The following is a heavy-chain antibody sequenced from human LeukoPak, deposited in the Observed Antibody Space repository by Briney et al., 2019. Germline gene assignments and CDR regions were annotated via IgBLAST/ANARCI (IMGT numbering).Heavy chain of an antibody. V-gene: IGHV3-23*01. CDR3: AKRADGSSSYCPDY. Sequence: PGGSLRLSCAASGFTFSTYGMSWVRQAPGKGLEWVSTISGSGGSTYHADSVKGRFTISRDKSKNTLYLQMNLLRDEDTAVYYCAKRADGSSSYCPDYWGQGTLVTVSS. CDR1: GFTFSTYG. D-gene: IGHD3-22*01. CDR2: ISGSGGST. J-gene: IGHJ4*02.